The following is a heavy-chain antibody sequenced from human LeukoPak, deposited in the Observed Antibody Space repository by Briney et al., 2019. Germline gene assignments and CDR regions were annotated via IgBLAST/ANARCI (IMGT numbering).Heavy chain of an antibody. CDR3: ARDVGIPSAAPDYYYYYYMDV. D-gene: IGHD6-25*01. Sequence: GGSLRLSCAASGFSFSTYSMNWVRQAPGKWLEWVSFITSGSDTTNYADSVKGRFTVSRDNARNSLYLQMNSLRAEDTAVYSCARDVGIPSAAPDYYYYYYMDVWGIGTTVTVSS. CDR1: GFSFSTYS. J-gene: IGHJ6*03. V-gene: IGHV3-48*04. CDR2: ITSGSDTT.